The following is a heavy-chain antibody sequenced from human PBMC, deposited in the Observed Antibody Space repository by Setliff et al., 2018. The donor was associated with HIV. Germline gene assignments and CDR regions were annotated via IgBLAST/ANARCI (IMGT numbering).Heavy chain of an antibody. CDR2: IFPADADT. CDR1: GYSFTTSW. Sequence: PGESLKISCKASGYSFTTSWIGWVRQMPGKGLEWMGIIFPADADTTYSPSFQGQVTISADKSISTADLQWSRLKASDTAMYYCARHGPMRDGYNHGAVDYWGQGTPVTVSS. V-gene: IGHV5-51*01. J-gene: IGHJ4*02. CDR3: ARHGPMRDGYNHGAVDY. D-gene: IGHD5-12*01.